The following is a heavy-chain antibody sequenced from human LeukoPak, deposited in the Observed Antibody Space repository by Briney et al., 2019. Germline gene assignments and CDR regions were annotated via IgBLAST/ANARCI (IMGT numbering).Heavy chain of an antibody. CDR3: ARGSEWELLSCDF. Sequence: GGSLRLSCAASGFTFSSHWMHWVRQAPGEGLVWVSRVYNDGSTTNYADSVKGRFTISRDNAKNTLYLQMNSLRAEDTAVYYCARGSEWELLSCDFWGQGTVVTVSS. CDR2: VYNDGSTT. CDR1: GFTFSSHW. D-gene: IGHD1-26*01. V-gene: IGHV3-74*01. J-gene: IGHJ4*02.